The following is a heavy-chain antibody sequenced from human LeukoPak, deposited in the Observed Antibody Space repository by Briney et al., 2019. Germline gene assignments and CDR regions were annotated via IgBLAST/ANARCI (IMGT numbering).Heavy chain of an antibody. D-gene: IGHD3-10*01. Sequence: GGSRRLSCAASGFTFSSYGMHWVRQAPGKGLEREAVISYDGSNKYYADSVKGRFTISRDNSKNTLYLQMNSLRAEDTAMYYCAMYGSGSYGYFDYWGQGTLVTVSS. CDR2: ISYDGSNK. CDR1: GFTFSSYG. CDR3: AMYGSGSYGYFDY. J-gene: IGHJ4*02. V-gene: IGHV3-30*03.